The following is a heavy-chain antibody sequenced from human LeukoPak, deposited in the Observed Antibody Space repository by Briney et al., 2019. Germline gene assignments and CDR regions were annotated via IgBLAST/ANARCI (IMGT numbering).Heavy chain of an antibody. CDR2: IYYSGST. D-gene: IGHD3-22*01. CDR1: GGSISSSSYY. J-gene: IGHJ1*01. Sequence: PSETLSLTCTVSGGSISSSSYYWGWIRQPPGKGLEWIGSIYYSGSTYYNPSLKSRVTISVDTSKNQFSLKLSSVTAADTAVYYCARDHSYDSSGYYYVQHWGQGTLVTVSS. CDR3: ARDHSYDSSGYYYVQH. V-gene: IGHV4-39*07.